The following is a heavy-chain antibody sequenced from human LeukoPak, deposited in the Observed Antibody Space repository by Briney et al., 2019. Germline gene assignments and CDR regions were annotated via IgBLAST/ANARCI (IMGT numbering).Heavy chain of an antibody. V-gene: IGHV4-39*07. D-gene: IGHD5-18*01. J-gene: IGHJ3*02. CDR1: GASINSGSNY. CDR3: ARSDGYGLVGI. Sequence: PSETLSLTCRVSGASINSGSNYWGWIRQPPGKILEWIGSIYSSGSTYYNPSLKSRVIIMIDTPKNHFSLTLSSVTAADTAVYYCARSDGYGLVGIWGQGTMVTVSS. CDR2: IYSSGST.